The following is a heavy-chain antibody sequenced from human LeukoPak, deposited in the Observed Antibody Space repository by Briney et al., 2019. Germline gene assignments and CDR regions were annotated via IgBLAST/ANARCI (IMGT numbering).Heavy chain of an antibody. D-gene: IGHD1-26*01. CDR1: GGSISSSNW. J-gene: IGHJ4*02. V-gene: IGHV4-4*02. CDR3: ASFSIRPVSIVGATSADY. CDR2: IYHSGST. Sequence: SGTLSLTCSVSGGSISSSNWWSWVRQPPGKGLEWIGEIYHSGSTNYNPSLKSRVTISVDKSKNQFSLKLSSVTAADTAVYYCASFSIRPVSIVGATSADYWGQGTLVTVSS.